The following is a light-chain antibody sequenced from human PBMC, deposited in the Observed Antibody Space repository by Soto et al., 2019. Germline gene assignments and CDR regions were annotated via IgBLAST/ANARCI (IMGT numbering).Light chain of an antibody. CDR2: GAS. CDR3: RQYNNWPWGT. V-gene: IGKV3-15*01. Sequence: EIVMTQSPATLSVSPGERATLSCRASQSVSSNLAWYQQKPGQAPRLLIYGASTRATGIPARFSGSGSGTEFTLTISSLQSEDFAVYYCRQYNNWPWGTFGQGTKVEIK. CDR1: QSVSSN. J-gene: IGKJ1*01.